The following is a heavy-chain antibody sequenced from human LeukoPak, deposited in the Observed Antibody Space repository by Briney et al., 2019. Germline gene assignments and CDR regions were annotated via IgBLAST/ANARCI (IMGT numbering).Heavy chain of an antibody. V-gene: IGHV3-21*04. D-gene: IGHD3-10*01. CDR1: GFTFSSYS. Sequence: GGSLRLSCAASGFTFSSYSMNWVRQAPGKGLEWVSSISSSSSYIYYADSVKGRFTISRDNSKNTLYLQMNSLRVEDTAVYKCAKDIRGSGSYGWFDPWGQGTLVTVSS. CDR3: AKDIRGSGSYGWFDP. J-gene: IGHJ5*02. CDR2: ISSSSSYI.